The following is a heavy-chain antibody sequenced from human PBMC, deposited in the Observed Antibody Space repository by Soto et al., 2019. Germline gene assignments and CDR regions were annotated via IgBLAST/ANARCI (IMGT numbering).Heavy chain of an antibody. J-gene: IGHJ4*02. CDR1: GLPFVVYA. D-gene: IGHD3-9*01. CDR3: ARLGGTGYYSGSVY. V-gene: IGHV3-20*04. CDR2: INRNGGAI. Sequence: PGGSLKLSCAPLGLPFVVYALNWVAQAPGKGLEWVSGINRNGGAIGYADSVKGRFTISRDNAKNSLDLQMNSLRAEDTALYYCARLGGTGYYSGSVYWGQGTLVTVSS.